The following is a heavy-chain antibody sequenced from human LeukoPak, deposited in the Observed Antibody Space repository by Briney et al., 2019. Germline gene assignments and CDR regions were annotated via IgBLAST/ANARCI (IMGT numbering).Heavy chain of an antibody. Sequence: SQTLSLTCAISGDSVSNNIAAWNWIRQSPSRGLEWLGRTYYRSKWYNDYPVSVKSRVTINPDTSKNQFSLQLKSVTPEDTAVYYCARALAREGYYFDYWDQGTLVTVSS. J-gene: IGHJ4*02. D-gene: IGHD3-16*01. CDR3: ARALAREGYYFDY. CDR2: TYYRSKWYN. CDR1: GDSVSNNIAA. V-gene: IGHV6-1*01.